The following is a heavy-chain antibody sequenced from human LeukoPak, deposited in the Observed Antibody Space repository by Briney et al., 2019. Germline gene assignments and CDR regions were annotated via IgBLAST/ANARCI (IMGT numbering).Heavy chain of an antibody. J-gene: IGHJ5*02. Sequence: GGSLRLSCAASGFTFSDYYMSWIRQAPGKGLEWVSYISSSGSTIYHADSVKGRFTISRDNAKNSLYLQMNSLRAEDTAVYYCARASTQYDILTGYNWFDPWGQGTLVTVSS. V-gene: IGHV3-11*04. CDR1: GFTFSDYY. D-gene: IGHD3-9*01. CDR2: ISSSGSTI. CDR3: ARASTQYDILTGYNWFDP.